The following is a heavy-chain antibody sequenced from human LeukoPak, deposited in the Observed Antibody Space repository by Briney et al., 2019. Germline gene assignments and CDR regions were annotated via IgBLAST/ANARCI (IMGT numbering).Heavy chain of an antibody. CDR3: ARDYTATGAMDV. V-gene: IGHV3-7*01. CDR2: IKQDGTVQ. D-gene: IGHD2-21*02. CDR1: GFALSAYW. J-gene: IGHJ6*02. Sequence: GGSLRLSCAASGFALSAYWMNWVRQAPGKGLQWLANIKQDGTVQHYVDSVKGRFTISRDNAKNSLFLRMNSLRAEDTALYYCARDYTATGAMDVWGQGTTVTVS.